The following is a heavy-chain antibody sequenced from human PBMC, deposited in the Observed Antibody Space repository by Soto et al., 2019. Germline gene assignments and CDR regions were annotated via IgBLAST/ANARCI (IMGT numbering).Heavy chain of an antibody. D-gene: IGHD6-19*01. CDR3: ARDQSSGWYGKDSGMDV. V-gene: IGHV1-18*01. Sequence: QVHLVQSGAEVKKPGASVKVSCKASGYTFTNYGISWVRQAPGQGLEWMGWISAYNGNTYYAQKFQGRVTMTIETSTSTTYMEVRSLKSDDSAVYYCARDQSSGWYGKDSGMDVWGQGTTVTVSS. CDR1: GYTFTNYG. J-gene: IGHJ6*02. CDR2: ISAYNGNT.